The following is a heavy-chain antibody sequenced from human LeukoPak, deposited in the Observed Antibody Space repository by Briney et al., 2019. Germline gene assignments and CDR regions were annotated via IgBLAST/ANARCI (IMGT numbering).Heavy chain of an antibody. CDR2: ISHSGNT. J-gene: IGHJ4*02. Sequence: SETLSLTCAVLGESFSGYYWTWIRQTPGKGLEWIGEISHSGNTNYNPSLKSRVTISGDTAKNQFSLMLSSVTAADTAVYYCARQHCSKTTCSDYRGQGTLVTVSS. CDR1: GESFSGYY. CDR3: ARQHCSKTTCSDY. V-gene: IGHV4-34*01. D-gene: IGHD2-2*01.